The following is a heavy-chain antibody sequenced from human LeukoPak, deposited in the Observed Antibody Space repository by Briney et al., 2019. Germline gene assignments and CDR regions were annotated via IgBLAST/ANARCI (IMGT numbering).Heavy chain of an antibody. J-gene: IGHJ3*02. CDR3: ARDERRLRGYPFAFDI. CDR1: GFTFTSYD. V-gene: IGHV1-8*01. CDR2: MNPNNGNT. Sequence: ASVKVSCKASGFTFTSYDINWVRQTTGQGLEWMGWMNPNNGNTGYAQKFQGRVTMTRDTSTSTVYMELSSLRSEDTAVYYCARDERRLRGYPFAFDIWGQGTMVTVSS. D-gene: IGHD5-12*01.